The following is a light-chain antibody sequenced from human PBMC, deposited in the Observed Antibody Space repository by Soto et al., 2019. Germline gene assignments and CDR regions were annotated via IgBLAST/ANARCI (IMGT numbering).Light chain of an antibody. J-gene: IGLJ1*01. CDR2: EVS. CDR3: SSYTSSIPYV. Sequence: QSVLTQPASVSGSPGQSITISCTGTSSDVGGYNYVSWYQQHPGKAPKLMIYEVSNRPSGVSNRFSGSKSGNTASLTISGLQAEDEADYYYSSYTSSIPYVFGTGTKVTV. V-gene: IGLV2-14*01. CDR1: SSDVGGYNY.